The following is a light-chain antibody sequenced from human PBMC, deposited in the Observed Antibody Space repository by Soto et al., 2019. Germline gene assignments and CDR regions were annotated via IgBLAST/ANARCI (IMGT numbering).Light chain of an antibody. CDR1: SSDVGGYNY. CDR3: SSRAGSNPYV. J-gene: IGLJ1*01. CDR2: EVD. Sequence: QSALTQPPSASGSPGQLVTISCTGTSSDVGGYNYVSWYQQHPGKAPKLMIYEVDKRPSGVPDRFSGSKSGSTASLTVSGLQAEDEADYYCSSRAGSNPYVFGTGTKLTVL. V-gene: IGLV2-8*01.